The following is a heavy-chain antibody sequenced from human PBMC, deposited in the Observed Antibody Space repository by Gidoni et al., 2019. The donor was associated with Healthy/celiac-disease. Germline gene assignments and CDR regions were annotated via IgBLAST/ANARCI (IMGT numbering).Heavy chain of an antibody. CDR1: GFPCSSYA. Sequence: EVQLLASGGGLVQPGGTLRLSYSASGFPCSSYARSWVRQAPGKGLEGVSAISGSGGSTYYADSVKGRFTISRDNSKNTLYLQMNSLRAEDTAVYYCAKVVTHLRGWFDYWGQGTLVTVSS. V-gene: IGHV3-23*01. CDR3: AKVVTHLRGWFDY. J-gene: IGHJ4*02. CDR2: ISGSGGST. D-gene: IGHD2-21*02.